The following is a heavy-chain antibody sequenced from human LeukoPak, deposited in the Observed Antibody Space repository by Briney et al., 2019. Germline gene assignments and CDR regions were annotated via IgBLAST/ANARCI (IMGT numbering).Heavy chain of an antibody. V-gene: IGHV3-21*01. J-gene: IGHJ5*02. Sequence: QAPGKGLEWVSSISSSSSYIYYADSVKGRFTISRDNAKNSLYLQMNSLRAEDTAVYYSARLRTSGSNIRDWSDGWGQGTLVTVSS. CDR2: ISSSSSYI. CDR3: ARLRTSGSNIRDWSDG. D-gene: IGHD6-13*01.